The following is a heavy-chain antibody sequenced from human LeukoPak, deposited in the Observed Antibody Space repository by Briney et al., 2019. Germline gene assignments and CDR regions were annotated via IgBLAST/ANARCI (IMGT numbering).Heavy chain of an antibody. CDR1: GGSFSGYY. Sequence: SETLSLTCAVYGGSFSGYYWSWIRQPPGKGLEWIGEINHSGSTNYNPSLKSRVTISVDTSKNQFSLKLSSVTAADTAVYYCARGPYSSGWYTPEREPGLLGYWGQGTLVTVSS. V-gene: IGHV4-34*01. D-gene: IGHD6-19*01. J-gene: IGHJ4*02. CDR3: ARGPYSSGWYTPEREPGLLGY. CDR2: INHSGST.